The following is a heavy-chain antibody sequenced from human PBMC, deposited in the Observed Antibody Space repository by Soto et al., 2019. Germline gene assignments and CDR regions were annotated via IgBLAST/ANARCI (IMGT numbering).Heavy chain of an antibody. CDR1: GGAISSGDYY. J-gene: IGHJ4*02. V-gene: IGHV4-30-4*02. CDR3: ARDSTCGGDCYTFDY. Sequence: SETLSLTCTVSGGAISSGDYYWSWIRQPPGKGLEWIGYIYYSGSTYYNPSLKSRVTISVDTSKNQFSLKLGSVTAAVTAVYYCARDSTCGGDCYTFDYWGQGTLVTVSS. D-gene: IGHD2-21*02. CDR2: IYYSGST.